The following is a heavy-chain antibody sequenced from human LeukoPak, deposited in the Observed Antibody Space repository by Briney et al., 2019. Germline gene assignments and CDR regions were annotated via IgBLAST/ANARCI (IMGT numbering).Heavy chain of an antibody. D-gene: IGHD5-24*01. J-gene: IGHJ6*02. V-gene: IGHV1-24*01. CDR2: FDPEDGET. Sequence: GASVTVSCKVSGYTLTELSMHWVRQAPGKGLEWMGGFDPEDGETIYAQKFQGRVTMTEDRSTDTAYMELSSLRSEDTAVYYCAFQMATTLYYYYYGMDVWGQGTTVTVSS. CDR1: GYTLTELS. CDR3: AFQMATTLYYYYYGMDV.